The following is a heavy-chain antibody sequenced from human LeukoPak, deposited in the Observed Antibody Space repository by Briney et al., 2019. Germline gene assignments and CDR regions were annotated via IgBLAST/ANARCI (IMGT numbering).Heavy chain of an antibody. Sequence: PGGSLRLSCAASGFTFSSYWMSWVRQAPGKGLEWLSGISPRGGGTYYADSVKGRFTISRDDSKSTLSLQMNNLRVEDTAVYYCARDLAWGAFDYWGQGTPVSVSS. CDR3: ARDLAWGAFDY. J-gene: IGHJ4*02. D-gene: IGHD7-27*01. CDR1: GFTFSSYW. CDR2: ISPRGGGT. V-gene: IGHV3-23*01.